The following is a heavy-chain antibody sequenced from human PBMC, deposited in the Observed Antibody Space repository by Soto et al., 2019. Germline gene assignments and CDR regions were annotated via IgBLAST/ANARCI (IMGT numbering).Heavy chain of an antibody. CDR3: ARLGIAAAASPWDY. CDR1: GGNVSSGW. CDR2: IDPSDSYT. J-gene: IGHJ4*02. D-gene: IGHD6-13*01. V-gene: IGHV5-10-1*01. Sequence: LKRSGEGFGGNVSSGWIRWVRHNPGKGLESMGRIDPSDSYTNYSPSFQGHVTISADKSISTAYLQWSSLKASDTAMYYCARLGIAAAASPWDYWGQGPLVTVPQ.